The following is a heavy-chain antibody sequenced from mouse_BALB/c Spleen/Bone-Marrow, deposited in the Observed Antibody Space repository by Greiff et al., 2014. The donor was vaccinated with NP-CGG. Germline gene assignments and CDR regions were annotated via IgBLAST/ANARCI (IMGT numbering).Heavy chain of an antibody. CDR1: GFDFSRYW. Sequence: VQLQQSGGGLVQPGGSLKLSCAASGFDFSRYWMSWVRQAPGKGLEWIGEINPDSRTINYSLSLKDKFIISRDNAKNTLYLRLNKVRSEDTALYYCARPDYYGYLNYWGQGTTLTVSS. CDR2: INPDSRTI. D-gene: IGHD1-1*01. CDR3: ARPDYYGYLNY. J-gene: IGHJ2*01. V-gene: IGHV4-1*02.